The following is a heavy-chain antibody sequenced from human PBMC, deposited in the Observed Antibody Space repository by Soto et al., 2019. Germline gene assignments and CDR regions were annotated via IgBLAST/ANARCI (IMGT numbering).Heavy chain of an antibody. J-gene: IGHJ4*02. Sequence: QVQLQESGPGLVMPSETLSLTCTVSGDSISGSPYYWGWIRQPPGKRLEWIGSIFYDGYTDYTPSLKSRVPISVDTSKNQFSLKLTSVAAADTATYFCARLQTAVPHYWGQGILVTVSS. V-gene: IGHV4-39*01. D-gene: IGHD6-13*01. CDR3: ARLQTAVPHY. CDR2: IFYDGYT. CDR1: GDSISGSPYY.